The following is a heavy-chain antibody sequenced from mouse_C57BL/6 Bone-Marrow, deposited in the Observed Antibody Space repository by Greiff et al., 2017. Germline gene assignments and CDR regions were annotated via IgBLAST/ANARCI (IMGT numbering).Heavy chain of an antibody. V-gene: IGHV1-42*01. CDR3: ARGYYYGSSYGY. Sequence: EVQLQQSGPELVKPGASVKISCKAPGYSFTGYYMNWVKQSPEKSLEWIGEINPSTGGTTYNQKFKAKATLTVDKSSSTAYMQLKSLTSEDSAVYYGARGYYYGSSYGYWGQGTTLTVSS. D-gene: IGHD1-1*01. CDR1: GYSFTGYY. J-gene: IGHJ2*01. CDR2: INPSTGGT.